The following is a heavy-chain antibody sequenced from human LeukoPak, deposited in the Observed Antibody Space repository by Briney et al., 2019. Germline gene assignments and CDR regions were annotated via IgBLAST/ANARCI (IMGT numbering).Heavy chain of an antibody. CDR1: GDSVSSNSAA. J-gene: IGHJ6*03. CDR2: TYYRSKWYN. Sequence: SQTLSLTCAISGDSVSSNSAAWNWIRQSPSRGLEWLGRTYYRSKWYNDYAVSVKSRITINPDTPKNQFSLQLNSVTPEDTAVYYCAREGVPGYCSGGSCSNYYYYYMDVWGKGTTVTVSS. CDR3: AREGVPGYCSGGSCSNYYYYYMDV. V-gene: IGHV6-1*01. D-gene: IGHD2-15*01.